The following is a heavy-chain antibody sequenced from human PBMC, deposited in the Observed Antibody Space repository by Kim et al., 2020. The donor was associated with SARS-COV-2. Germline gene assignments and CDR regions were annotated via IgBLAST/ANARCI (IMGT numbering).Heavy chain of an antibody. CDR1: GFTFSSYA. J-gene: IGHJ6*02. D-gene: IGHD5-18*01. V-gene: IGHV3-30-3*01. Sequence: GGSLRLSCAASGFTFSSYAMHWVRQAPGKGLEWVAVISYDGSNKYYADSVKGRFTISRDNSKNTLYLQMNSLRAEDTAVYYCARELRIQLWDYHYGMDVWGQGTTVTVSS. CDR2: ISYDGSNK. CDR3: ARELRIQLWDYHYGMDV.